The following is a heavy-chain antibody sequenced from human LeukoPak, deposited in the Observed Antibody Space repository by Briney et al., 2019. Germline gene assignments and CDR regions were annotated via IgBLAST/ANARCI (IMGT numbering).Heavy chain of an antibody. D-gene: IGHD1-14*01. J-gene: IGHJ4*02. Sequence: PSETLSLTCTVSGASINNYYWSWIRQPPGKGLEWIGYFYYIGSTNYNSSLKSRVTISIDTSKNQFSLKLSSVTAADTAVYYCASRPRVAKSNRGDYWGQGTLVTVSS. CDR1: GASINNYY. CDR2: FYYIGST. CDR3: ASRPRVAKSNRGDY. V-gene: IGHV4-59*12.